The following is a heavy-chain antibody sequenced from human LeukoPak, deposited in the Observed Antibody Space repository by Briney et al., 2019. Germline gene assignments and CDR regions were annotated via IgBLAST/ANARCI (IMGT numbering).Heavy chain of an antibody. CDR1: GYNFTSYW. V-gene: IGHV5-51*01. CDR2: IYPGDSDT. D-gene: IGHD3-10*01. Sequence: AGESLKISCKGSGYNFTSYWIGWVRQMPGKGLEWMGIIYPGDSDTRYSPSFQGQVTISADKSISTAYLQWSSLKASDTAMYYCARRMVRGVIITGPNTDAFDIWGQGTMVTVSS. J-gene: IGHJ3*02. CDR3: ARRMVRGVIITGPNTDAFDI.